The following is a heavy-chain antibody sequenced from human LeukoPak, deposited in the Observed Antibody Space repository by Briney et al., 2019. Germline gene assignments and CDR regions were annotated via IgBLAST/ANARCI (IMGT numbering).Heavy chain of an antibody. D-gene: IGHD3-22*01. CDR3: AANYYYDSSGAKRWYYYYYMDV. J-gene: IGHJ6*03. Sequence: GGSLRLSCAASGLVFDDYGMTWVRQGPGKGLEWVSTINWNGDSTAYADSVKGRFTISRDNAKNTLYLQMNSLRAEDTAVYYCAANYYYDSSGAKRWYYYYYMDVWGKGTTVTISS. CDR1: GLVFDDYG. V-gene: IGHV3-20*04. CDR2: INWNGDST.